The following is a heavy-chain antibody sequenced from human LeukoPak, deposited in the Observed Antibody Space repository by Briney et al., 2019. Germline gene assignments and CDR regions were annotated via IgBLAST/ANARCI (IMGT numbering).Heavy chain of an antibody. D-gene: IGHD3-10*01. J-gene: IGHJ5*02. Sequence: GASVKVSCKASGYTFTSYGISWVRQAPGQGLEWMGWISAYNGNTNYAQKLQGRVTMTTDTSTSTAYMELRSLRSDDTAVYYCARGRSYYGSGSYYNWFDPWGRGTLVTVSS. CDR1: GYTFTSYG. V-gene: IGHV1-18*01. CDR2: ISAYNGNT. CDR3: ARGRSYYGSGSYYNWFDP.